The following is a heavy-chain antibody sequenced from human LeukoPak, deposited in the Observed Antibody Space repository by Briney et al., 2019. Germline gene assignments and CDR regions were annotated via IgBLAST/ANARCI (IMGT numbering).Heavy chain of an antibody. D-gene: IGHD1-7*01. CDR3: ARMNYVSSGWGAPFDS. Sequence: GGSLRLSCAASRFTFSTYSMNWVRQTPGRGLEWVSYISTSGSRIDYADSVKGRFTTSRDNAKNSLYLQMNSLRAEDTAVYYCARMNYVSSGWGAPFDSWGQGTLVTVSS. CDR2: ISTSGSRI. J-gene: IGHJ4*02. V-gene: IGHV3-48*04. CDR1: RFTFSTYS.